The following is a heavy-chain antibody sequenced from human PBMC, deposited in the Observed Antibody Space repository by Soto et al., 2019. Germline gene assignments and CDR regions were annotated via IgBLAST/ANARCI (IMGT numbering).Heavy chain of an antibody. CDR2: IIPILGIA. V-gene: IGHV1-69*08. CDR3: ARDPTYYYDSSGYWDFDY. Sequence: QVQLVQSGAEVKKPGSSVKVSCKASGGTFSSYTISWVRQAPGQGLEWMGRIIPILGIANYAQKFQGRVTITADKSTSTAYMELSSLRSEDTAVYYCARDPTYYYDSSGYWDFDYWGQGTLVTVSS. CDR1: GGTFSSYT. D-gene: IGHD3-22*01. J-gene: IGHJ4*02.